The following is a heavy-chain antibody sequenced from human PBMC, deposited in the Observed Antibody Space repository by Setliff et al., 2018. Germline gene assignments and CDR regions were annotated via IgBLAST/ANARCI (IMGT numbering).Heavy chain of an antibody. CDR3: ARTCSGSGCYAGLES. CDR2: ISGDSIYI. J-gene: IGHJ4*02. CDR1: GFTFSTYS. D-gene: IGHD2-15*01. Sequence: GSLRLSCAASGFTFSTYSMSWVRQAPGKGLEWVSAISGDSIYIYYADSVKGRFTISRDNSKNTLYLQMNSLRPEDTAVYYCARTCSGSGCYAGLESWGQGTPVTVSS. V-gene: IGHV3-23*01.